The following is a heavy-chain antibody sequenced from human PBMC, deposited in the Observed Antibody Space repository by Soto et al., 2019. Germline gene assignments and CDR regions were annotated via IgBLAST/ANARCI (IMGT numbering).Heavy chain of an antibody. D-gene: IGHD6-19*01. V-gene: IGHV5-51*01. CDR1: GYSFTTYW. J-gene: IGHJ4*02. CDR2: IYPGDSDT. Sequence: GESLKISCMVSGYSFTTYWMGWVRQTPGKGPEWMGIIYPGDSDTRYSPSFQDHVTISVDKSLSTAYLQWSSLEASDTAMYYCARHGSSGWFDTFDYWGQGTLVTVSS. CDR3: ARHGSSGWFDTFDY.